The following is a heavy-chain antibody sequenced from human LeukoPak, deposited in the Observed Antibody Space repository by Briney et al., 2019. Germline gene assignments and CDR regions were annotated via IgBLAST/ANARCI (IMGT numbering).Heavy chain of an antibody. Sequence: GGSLRLSCAAPGLTVGSNYMSWVRQAPGKGLEWVSVIYSGGSTYYADSVKGRLTISRDNSKNTLYLQMNSLRAEDTAVYYCARNRGITIFGYYYYYMDVWGKGTTVTVSS. CDR3: ARNRGITIFGYYYYYMDV. V-gene: IGHV3-66*02. D-gene: IGHD3-3*01. CDR1: GLTVGSNY. J-gene: IGHJ6*03. CDR2: IYSGGST.